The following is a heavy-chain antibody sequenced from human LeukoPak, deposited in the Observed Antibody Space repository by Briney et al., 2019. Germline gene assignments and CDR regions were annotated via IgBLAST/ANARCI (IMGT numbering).Heavy chain of an antibody. CDR1: GFTFSSYG. Sequence: PGGSLRLSCAASGFTFSSYGMHWVRQAPGKGLEWVAVISYDGSNKYYADSVKGRFTISRDNSKNTLYPQMNSLRAEDTAVYYCAKSHGGETDYWGQGTLVTVSS. D-gene: IGHD4-23*01. CDR2: ISYDGSNK. V-gene: IGHV3-30*18. CDR3: AKSHGGETDY. J-gene: IGHJ4*02.